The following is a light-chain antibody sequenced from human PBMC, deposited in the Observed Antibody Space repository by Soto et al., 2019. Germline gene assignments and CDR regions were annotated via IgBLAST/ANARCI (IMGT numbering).Light chain of an antibody. CDR1: NSDVGSYNL. CDR3: CSYAGSPLV. CDR2: EVS. V-gene: IGLV2-23*02. Sequence: QSVLTQPASVSGSPGQSITISCTGTNSDVGSYNLVSWYQQHPGKAPKLMIYEVSKRPSGVSNRFSGSKSGNTASLTISGLQAEDEADYYCCSYAGSPLVFGTGTKVTVL. J-gene: IGLJ1*01.